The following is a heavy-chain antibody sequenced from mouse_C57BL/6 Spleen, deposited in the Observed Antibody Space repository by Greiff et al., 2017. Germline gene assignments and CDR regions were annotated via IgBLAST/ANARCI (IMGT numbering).Heavy chain of an antibody. CDR2: IYPGDGDT. CDR1: GYAFSSYW. J-gene: IGHJ1*03. CDR3: ASYGSSYVGYFDV. V-gene: IGHV1-80*01. D-gene: IGHD1-1*01. Sequence: VQLQQSGASVKISCKASGYAFSSYWMNWVKQRPGKGLEWIGQIYPGDGDTNYNGKFKGKATLTADKSSSTAYMQLSSLTSEDSAVYFCASYGSSYVGYFDVWGTGTTVTVSS.